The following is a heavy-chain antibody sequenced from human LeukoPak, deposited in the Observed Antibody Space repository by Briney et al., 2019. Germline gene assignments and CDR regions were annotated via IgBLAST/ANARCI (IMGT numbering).Heavy chain of an antibody. CDR2: MNPNSGNT. V-gene: IGHV1-8*01. CDR1: GYTFTSYD. D-gene: IGHD6-13*01. J-gene: IGHJ4*02. Sequence: ASVKVSCKASGYTFTSYDINWVRQATGQGLEWMGWMNPNSGNTGYARKFQGRVTMTRNTSISTAYMELSSLRSEDTAVYYCATTRGERLVPGLFDYWGQGTLVTVSS. CDR3: ATTRGERLVPGLFDY.